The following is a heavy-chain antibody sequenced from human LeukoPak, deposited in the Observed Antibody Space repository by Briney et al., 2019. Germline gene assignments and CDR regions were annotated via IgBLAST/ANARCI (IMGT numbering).Heavy chain of an antibody. V-gene: IGHV1-18*01. Sequence: ASVKVSCKASGYTFTSYGISWVRQAPGQGLEWMGWISAYNGSTNYAQKLQGRVTMTTDTSTSTAYMELSSLRSEDTAVYYCARDYYGSGSYDLWGQGTLVTVSS. CDR1: GYTFTSYG. J-gene: IGHJ5*02. D-gene: IGHD3-10*01. CDR2: ISAYNGST. CDR3: ARDYYGSGSYDL.